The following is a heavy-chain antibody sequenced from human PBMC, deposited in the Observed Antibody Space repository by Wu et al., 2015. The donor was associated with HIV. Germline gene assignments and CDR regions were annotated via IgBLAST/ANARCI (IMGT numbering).Heavy chain of an antibody. CDR3: ARRGYCGGDCYGNAFDI. D-gene: IGHD2-21*02. CDR1: GGTFSSYA. V-gene: IGHV1-18*01. Sequence: QVQLVQSGAEVKKPGSSVKVSCKASGGTFSSYAISWVRQAPGQGLEWMGGISVYYGHTNYAQKFQDRVTMTTDTSTSTAYMELKSLRSDDTAVYYCARRGYCGGDCYGNAFDIWGQGTMVTVSS. CDR2: ISVYYGHT. J-gene: IGHJ3*02.